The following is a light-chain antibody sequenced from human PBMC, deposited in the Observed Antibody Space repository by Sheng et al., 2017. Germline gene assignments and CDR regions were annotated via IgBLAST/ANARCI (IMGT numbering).Light chain of an antibody. J-gene: IGLJ2*01. CDR2: EGS. V-gene: IGLV2-23*01. Sequence: QSALTQPASVSGSPGQSITISCTGTSSDVGSYNLVSWYQQHPGKAPKLMIYEGSKRPSGVSNRFSGSKSGNTASLTISGLQAEDEADYYCCSYAGSSTGVVFGRRDQADRP. CDR1: SSDVGSYNL. CDR3: CSYAGSSTGVV.